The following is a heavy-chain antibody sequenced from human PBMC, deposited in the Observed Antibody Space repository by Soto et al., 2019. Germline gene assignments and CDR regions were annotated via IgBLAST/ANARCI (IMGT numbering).Heavy chain of an antibody. J-gene: IGHJ4*02. V-gene: IGHV3-48*03. CDR1: GFTFSSYE. D-gene: IGHD2-15*01. CDR2: ISSSGSTI. Sequence: EVQLVESGGGLVQPGGSLRLSCAASGFTFSSYEMNWVRQAPGKGLEWVSYISSSGSTIYYADSVKGRFTISRDNAKNYMYLHMNSLRADYTAVYYCAIDQRCSGGSCSDYWGQGTLVTVSS. CDR3: AIDQRCSGGSCSDY.